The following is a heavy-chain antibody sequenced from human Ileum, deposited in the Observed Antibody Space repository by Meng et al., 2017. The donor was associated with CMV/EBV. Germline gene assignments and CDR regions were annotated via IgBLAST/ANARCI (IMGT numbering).Heavy chain of an antibody. CDR1: GFTFSDHY. CDR2: IRNKAYGYTP. CDR3: AIGGGLY. J-gene: IGHJ4*02. D-gene: IGHD3-3*01. V-gene: IGHV3-72*01. Sequence: GESLKISCAASGFTFSDHYMDWVRQAPGKGLEWVGRIRNKAYGYTPEYAASVKGRFTISRDDSKNSLYLQMNRLKTADAAVYYCAIGGGLYWGQGTLVTVSS.